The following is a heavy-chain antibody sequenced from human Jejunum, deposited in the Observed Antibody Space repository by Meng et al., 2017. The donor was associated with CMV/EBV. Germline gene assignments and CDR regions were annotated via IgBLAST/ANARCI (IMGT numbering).Heavy chain of an antibody. CDR1: GCVFGTYS. CDR3: AKSTSGTWSTFDS. CDR2: ISGSGGGNI. Sequence: SGCVFGTYSMSWVRQAPGKGLEWVSSISGSGGGNIYYVDSVKGRFTVSRDNSKNTLYLQMNILGAEDTAVYYCAKSTSGTWSTFDSWGQGTLVTVSS. J-gene: IGHJ4*02. V-gene: IGHV3-23*01. D-gene: IGHD6-13*01.